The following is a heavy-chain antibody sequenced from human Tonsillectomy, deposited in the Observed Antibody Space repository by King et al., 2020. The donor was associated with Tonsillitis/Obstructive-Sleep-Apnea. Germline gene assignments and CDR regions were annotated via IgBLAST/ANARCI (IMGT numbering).Heavy chain of an antibody. J-gene: IGHJ3*02. D-gene: IGHD3-16*02. CDR3: ARGIWGSYRFTSDAFDI. Sequence: VQLQQWGAGLLKPSETLSLTCAVYGGSFSGYYWSWIRQPPGKGLEWIGEIDHSGSTNYNPSLKSRVTISIDTSKNQFSLKLSSVTAADTAVYYCARGIWGSYRFTSDAFDIWGQGTMVTVSS. CDR2: IDHSGST. V-gene: IGHV4-34*01. CDR1: GGSFSGYY.